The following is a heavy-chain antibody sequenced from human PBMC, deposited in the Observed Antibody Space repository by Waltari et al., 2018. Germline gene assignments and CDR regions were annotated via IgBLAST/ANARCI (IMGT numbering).Heavy chain of an antibody. V-gene: IGHV3-21*01. J-gene: IGHJ4*03. Sequence: DVLLVESGGGLVTPGGSLRLSCVGSGFSLRGFAMNWVRQAPGQGLEWVASFRIGTRSNKYYADSVKGRFTISRDDGKDSVYLQMNSLRVEDTAIYFCARERAWTGGFDFWGHGTPVTVSS. CDR2: FRIGTRSNK. CDR3: ARERAWTGGFDF. D-gene: IGHD1-1*01. CDR1: GFSLRGFA.